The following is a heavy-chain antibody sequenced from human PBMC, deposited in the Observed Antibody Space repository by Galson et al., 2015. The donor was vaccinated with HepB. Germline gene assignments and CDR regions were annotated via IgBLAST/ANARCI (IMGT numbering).Heavy chain of an antibody. J-gene: IGHJ4*02. CDR2: IIPMADMA. CDR1: GGSLSTYA. D-gene: IGHD3-9*01. Sequence: SVKVSCKASGGSLSTYAITWVRQAPGQGLEWMGRIIPMADMANLAQKFQGRLTITADKSTTTGYMQLDSLRSEDTAMYYCVRGTPLRYWGQGTLVTVSS. V-gene: IGHV1-69*04. CDR3: VRGTPLRY.